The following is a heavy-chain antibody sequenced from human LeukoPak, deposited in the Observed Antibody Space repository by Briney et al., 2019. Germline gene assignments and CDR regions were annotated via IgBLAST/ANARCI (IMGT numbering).Heavy chain of an antibody. CDR3: ARAKKGRDGYNYCFDY. D-gene: IGHD5-24*01. V-gene: IGHV3-7*02. J-gene: IGHJ4*02. CDR1: GYNFPTHW. CDR2: IKHDGSEK. Sequence: GESLKISCKGSGYNFPTHWIGWVRQTPGKGLEWVASIKHDGSEKYYVDSVRGRFTISRDNTMNSLYLQMSSLRVEDTAVYYCARAKKGRDGYNYCFDYWGQGTLVTVSS.